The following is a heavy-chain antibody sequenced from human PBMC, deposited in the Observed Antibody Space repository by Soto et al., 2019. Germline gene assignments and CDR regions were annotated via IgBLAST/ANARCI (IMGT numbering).Heavy chain of an antibody. CDR3: ARVTRTMIVAVNSGGFDY. D-gene: IGHD3-22*01. Sequence: ASVKVSCKASGYTFTSYGISWVRQAPGQGLEWMGWISAYNGNTNYAQKLQGRVTMTTDTSTSTAYMELRSLRSDDTAVYYCARVTRTMIVAVNSGGFDYWGQGTLVTVSS. J-gene: IGHJ4*02. CDR2: ISAYNGNT. V-gene: IGHV1-18*04. CDR1: GYTFTSYG.